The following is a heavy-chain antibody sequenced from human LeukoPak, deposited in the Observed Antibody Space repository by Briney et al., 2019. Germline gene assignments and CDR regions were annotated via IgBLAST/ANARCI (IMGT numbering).Heavy chain of an antibody. D-gene: IGHD1-1*01. CDR1: GFSFSGHW. V-gene: IGHV3-74*01. Sequence: GGSLRLSCTAPGFSFSGHWMHWARQLPGKGLVWVSRISPTGSTTSYADSVKGRFTVSRDNAKNTLYLQVNNLRAEDTAVYYCARGPNGNWSGLDFWGQGTLLTVSS. J-gene: IGHJ4*02. CDR3: ARGPNGNWSGLDF. CDR2: ISPTGSTT.